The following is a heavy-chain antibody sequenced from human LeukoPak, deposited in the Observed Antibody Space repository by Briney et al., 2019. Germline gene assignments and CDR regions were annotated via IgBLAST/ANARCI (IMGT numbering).Heavy chain of an antibody. D-gene: IGHD5-12*01. CDR1: GFTFSGYA. CDR3: ARVNSGYDC. Sequence: PGGSLRLSCAASGFTFSGYAMHWVRQAPGKGLEYVSAITSNGGNTYYANSVKGRFTISRDNSENKLYLQMDSLRGEDTAVYYCARVNSGYDCWGRGTLVTVSS. J-gene: IGHJ4*02. V-gene: IGHV3-64*01. CDR2: ITSNGGNT.